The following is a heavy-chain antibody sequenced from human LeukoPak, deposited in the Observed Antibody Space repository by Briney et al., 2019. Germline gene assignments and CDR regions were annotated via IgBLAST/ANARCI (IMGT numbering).Heavy chain of an antibody. J-gene: IGHJ4*02. CDR1: GFTFSSYA. Sequence: GASLRLSCAASGFTFSSYAMSWVRQAPGKGLEWVSAISGSGGSTYYADSVKGRFTISRDNSKNTLYLQMNSLRAEDTAVYYCAKHLYYYDSRGYYDYWGQGTLVTVSS. V-gene: IGHV3-23*01. D-gene: IGHD3-22*01. CDR3: AKHLYYYDSRGYYDY. CDR2: ISGSGGST.